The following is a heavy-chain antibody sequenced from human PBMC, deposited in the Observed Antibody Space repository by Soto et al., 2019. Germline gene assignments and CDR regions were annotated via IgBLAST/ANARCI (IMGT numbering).Heavy chain of an antibody. J-gene: IGHJ4*02. CDR2: IYYTGNT. D-gene: IGHD3-16*01. CDR3: AREKTGDLTFFDS. CDR1: GGSVSSGSYF. V-gene: IGHV4-61*01. Sequence: SEPLCHTWSVSGGSVSSGSYFWSWIRQPPGKGLEWLGYIYYTGNTNYNPSLKSRLTISVDSSKNQFSLKLSSVTAADTAVYYCAREKTGDLTFFDSWGQGTLVTVSS.